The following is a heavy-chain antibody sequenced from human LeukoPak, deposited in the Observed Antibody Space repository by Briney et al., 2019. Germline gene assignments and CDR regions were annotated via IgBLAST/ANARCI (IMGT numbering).Heavy chain of an antibody. D-gene: IGHD1-1*01. J-gene: IGHJ4*02. V-gene: IGHV3-48*02. CDR2: ISGSSNTI. CDR1: GFTFSSYM. Sequence: PGGSLRLSCAASGFTFSSYMMNWVRQAPGKGLEWVSYISGSSNTIYYADSLKGRFTISRNNAKNSLYLQMSSLRDEDTAMYYCTRDYNWGFDYWGQGTPVTVSS. CDR3: TRDYNWGFDY.